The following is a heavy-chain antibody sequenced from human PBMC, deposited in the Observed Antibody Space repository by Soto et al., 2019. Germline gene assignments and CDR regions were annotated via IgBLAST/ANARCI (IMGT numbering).Heavy chain of an antibody. J-gene: IGHJ6*03. CDR1: GYTFTSYG. Sequence: ASVKVSCKASGYTFTSYGISWVRQAPGQGLEWMGWISAYNGNTNYAQKLQGRVTMTTDTSTSTAYMELRSLRSDDTAVYYCARAPGYSSSWTPIYYYYYYMDVWGKGTTVTVSS. CDR2: ISAYNGNT. D-gene: IGHD6-13*01. CDR3: ARAPGYSSSWTPIYYYYYYMDV. V-gene: IGHV1-18*01.